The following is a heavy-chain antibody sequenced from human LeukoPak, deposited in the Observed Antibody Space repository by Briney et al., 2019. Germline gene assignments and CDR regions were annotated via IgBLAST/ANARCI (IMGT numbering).Heavy chain of an antibody. CDR3: AKETKRVVVAATYFDY. CDR2: ISGSGGST. D-gene: IGHD2-15*01. J-gene: IGHJ4*02. CDR1: GFTFSSYA. Sequence: PGGSLRLSCAASGFTFSSYAMSWVRQAPRKGLEWVSAISGSGGSTYYADSVKGRFTISRDNSKNTLYLQMNSLRAEDTAVYYCAKETKRVVVAATYFDYWGQGTLVTVSS. V-gene: IGHV3-23*01.